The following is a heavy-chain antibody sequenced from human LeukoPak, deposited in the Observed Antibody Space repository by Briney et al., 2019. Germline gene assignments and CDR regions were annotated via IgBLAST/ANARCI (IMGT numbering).Heavy chain of an antibody. CDR1: GFTFSNYA. V-gene: IGHV3-23*01. CDR2: ISGSGGST. Sequence: GGSLRLFCAASGFTFSNYAMRWVRQAPGKGLEWVSYISGSGGSTSYADSVKGRFTISRDNSKNTVYLQMNSLRAEDTAVYYCAKGYGDTWFYWGQGTLVTVSS. D-gene: IGHD4-17*01. CDR3: AKGYGDTWFY. J-gene: IGHJ4*02.